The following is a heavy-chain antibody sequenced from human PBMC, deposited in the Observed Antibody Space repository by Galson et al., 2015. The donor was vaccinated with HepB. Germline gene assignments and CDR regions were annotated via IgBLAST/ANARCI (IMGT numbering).Heavy chain of an antibody. CDR1: GYTFTTYG. CDR2: ISGYNANT. J-gene: IGHJ3*02. D-gene: IGHD1-20*01. Sequence: SVKVSCKASGYTFTTYGISWVRQAPGQGLEWMGWISGYNANTNYAQNLQGRVTMTTDTSTSTAYMELRSLRFDDTAVYYCARAGREITHDAFDIWGQGTMVTVSS. V-gene: IGHV1-18*01. CDR3: ARAGREITHDAFDI.